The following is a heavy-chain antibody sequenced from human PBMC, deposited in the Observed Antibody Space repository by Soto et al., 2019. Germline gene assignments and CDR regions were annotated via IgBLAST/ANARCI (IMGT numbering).Heavy chain of an antibody. J-gene: IGHJ6*02. CDR2: IYYSGST. Sequence: SETLSLTCTVSGGSISSYYWSWIRQPPGKGLEWIGYIYYSGSTNYNPSLKSRVTISVDTSKNQFSLKLSSVTAADTAVYYCARDYYLSYYYYGMDVWGQGTTVTVSS. D-gene: IGHD3-22*01. CDR1: GGSISSYY. CDR3: ARDYYLSYYYYGMDV. V-gene: IGHV4-59*01.